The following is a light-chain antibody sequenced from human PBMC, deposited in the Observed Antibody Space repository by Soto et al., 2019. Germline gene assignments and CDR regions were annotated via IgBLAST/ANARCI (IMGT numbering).Light chain of an antibody. CDR3: QQYNNWPPYT. CDR1: QSVSSD. Sequence: IVMTQSPATLSVSPRHRVTLSCRPTQSVSSDLAWYQQKPGQAPRLLIYGASTRATGIPARFSGTGSGTEFTLTISSLQSEEFAIYYCQQYNNWPPYTFGQGTKVDI. J-gene: IGKJ2*01. CDR2: GAS. V-gene: IGKV3-15*01.